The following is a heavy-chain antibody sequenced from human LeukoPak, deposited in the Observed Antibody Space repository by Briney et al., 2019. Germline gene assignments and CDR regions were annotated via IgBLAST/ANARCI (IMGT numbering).Heavy chain of an antibody. Sequence: SETLSLTCAVYGGFFSGYYWSWIRQPPGKGPEWIGEINHSGSTNYNPSLKSRVTISVDTSKNQFSLKLSSVTAADTAVYYCARGTDLDRALYYYYGMDVWGQGTTVTVSS. CDR1: GGFFSGYY. CDR2: INHSGST. CDR3: ARGTDLDRALYYYYGMDV. V-gene: IGHV4-34*01. J-gene: IGHJ6*02. D-gene: IGHD1-26*01.